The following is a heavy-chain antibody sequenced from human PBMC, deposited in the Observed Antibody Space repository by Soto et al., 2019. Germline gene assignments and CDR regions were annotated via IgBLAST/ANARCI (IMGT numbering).Heavy chain of an antibody. CDR2: ISGSGGST. Sequence: GGSLRLSCAASGFTFSSYAMSWVRQAPGKGLEWVSAISGSGGSTYYADSVKGRFTISRDNSKNTLYLQMTSLRAEDTAVYYCVGVAAAGTLVWVPPQPANSLDYWGQGTLVTVSS. CDR3: VGVAAAGTLVWVPPQPANSLDY. J-gene: IGHJ4*02. V-gene: IGHV3-23*01. CDR1: GFTFSSYA. D-gene: IGHD6-13*01.